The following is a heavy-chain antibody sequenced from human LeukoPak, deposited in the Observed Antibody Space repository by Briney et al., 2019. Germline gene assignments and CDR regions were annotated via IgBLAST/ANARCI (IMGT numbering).Heavy chain of an antibody. CDR3: ARDLKWFGEPMTSWFDP. J-gene: IGHJ5*02. D-gene: IGHD3-10*01. Sequence: KTSQTLSLTCTVSGYSISSGYYWGWIRQPPGKGLEWIGSIYHSGSTYYNPSLKSRVTISVDTSKNQFSLKLSSVTAADTAVYYCARDLKWFGEPMTSWFDPWGQGTLVTVSS. CDR1: GYSISSGYY. CDR2: IYHSGST. V-gene: IGHV4-38-2*02.